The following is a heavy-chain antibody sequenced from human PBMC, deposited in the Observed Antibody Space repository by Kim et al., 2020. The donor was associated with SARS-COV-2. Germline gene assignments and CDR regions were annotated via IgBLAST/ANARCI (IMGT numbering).Heavy chain of an antibody. Sequence: ASVKVSCKASGYIFTDYGINWVRQAPGQGLEWMGWISTNTGKPTSAQDFTGRFVFSLDTSVSTAYLQITDLRPEDTAVYYCAREKEQLWLLHTDFDYWGQGTLVTVSS. V-gene: IGHV7-4-1*02. CDR1: GYIFTDYG. D-gene: IGHD5-18*01. J-gene: IGHJ4*02. CDR3: AREKEQLWLLHTDFDY. CDR2: ISTNTGKP.